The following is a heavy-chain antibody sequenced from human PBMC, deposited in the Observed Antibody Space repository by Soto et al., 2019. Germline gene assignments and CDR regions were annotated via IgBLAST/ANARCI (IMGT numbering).Heavy chain of an antibody. CDR1: GFTFRSYA. CDR3: AKKGRPRDAFDI. V-gene: IGHV3-23*01. CDR2: ISAGGSNT. J-gene: IGHJ3*02. Sequence: EVQLLESGGGLVQPGGSLRLSCAVSGFTFRSYAMSWVRQAPGKGPEWVSVISAGGSNTYYAESVKGRFTISRDNSKNPLYLQMNSLGDEDTAVYYCAKKGRPRDAFDIWGQGTMVTVST.